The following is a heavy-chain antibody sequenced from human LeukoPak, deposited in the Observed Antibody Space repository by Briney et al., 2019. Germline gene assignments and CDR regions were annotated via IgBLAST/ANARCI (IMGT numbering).Heavy chain of an antibody. CDR3: ARDPYNGSYGDDYYYYMDV. V-gene: IGHV3-23*01. Sequence: GGSLRLSCAASGFTFSSYGMNWVRQAPGKGLEWVSGISPSGDITYYADSVKGRFTISRDNSKNTLYLEVISLTAEDTAVYYCARDPYNGSYGDDYYYYMDVWGKGTTVTISS. CDR2: ISPSGDIT. J-gene: IGHJ6*03. D-gene: IGHD1-26*01. CDR1: GFTFSSYG.